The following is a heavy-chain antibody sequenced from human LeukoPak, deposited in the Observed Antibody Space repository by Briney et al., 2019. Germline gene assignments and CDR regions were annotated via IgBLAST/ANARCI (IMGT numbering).Heavy chain of an antibody. CDR3: VRDVIHSYFDI. Sequence: GGSLRLSCAASGFTFRSHRLAWVRQAPGKGLEWVSSITGAGSIQYADSVQGRFTISRDNTQNSIFLQMTSLRAEDTAVYYCVRDVIHSYFDIWGQGILVTVSS. J-gene: IGHJ4*02. D-gene: IGHD2/OR15-2a*01. CDR1: GFTFRSHR. CDR2: ITGAGSI. V-gene: IGHV3-69-1*02.